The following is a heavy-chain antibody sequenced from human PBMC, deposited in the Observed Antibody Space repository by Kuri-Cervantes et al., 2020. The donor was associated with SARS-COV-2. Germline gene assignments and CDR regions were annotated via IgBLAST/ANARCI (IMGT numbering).Heavy chain of an antibody. Sequence: ASVKVSCKAPETTFPNYDINWVRQATGQGLEWMGMVKTNSGNTLYAQFFQGRVTMTRDTSTSTVYMELSSLTSEDTAIYYCYCAPKEGFDSWGQGTLVTDSS. D-gene: IGHD2-21*01. CDR1: ETTFPNYD. J-gene: IGHJ4*02. CDR3: YCAPKEGFDS. V-gene: IGHV1-8*01. CDR2: VKTNSGNT.